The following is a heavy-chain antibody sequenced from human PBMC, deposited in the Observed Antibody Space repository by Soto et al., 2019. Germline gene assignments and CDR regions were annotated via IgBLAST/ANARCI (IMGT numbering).Heavy chain of an antibody. V-gene: IGHV1-18*04. CDR2: VSAYNRNT. D-gene: IGHD6-13*01. J-gene: IGHJ4*02. CDR3: ARESHWYPLPY. Sequence: ASVKVSCKASGYTFSNYGITWVRQAPGQGLEWMGWVSAYNRNTNYAQKFEDRVTMTTDTSTGTAYMELRSLRSDDTAVYFCARESHWYPLPYWGQGPPVTVSS. CDR1: GYTFSNYG.